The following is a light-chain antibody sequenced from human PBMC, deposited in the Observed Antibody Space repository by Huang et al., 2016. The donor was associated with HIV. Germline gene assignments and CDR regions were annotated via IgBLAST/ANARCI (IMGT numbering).Light chain of an antibody. CDR2: GAF. J-gene: IGKJ1*01. Sequence: EIVMTQSPAALSVSPGDRATLSCRASQSVDNNLACYQYRSGQAPRLLIYGAFIRATGIPARFSGSGSGTEFTLTIDSLQSEDFAVYYCQQYNDWPPWTFGQGTKVEIK. CDR3: QQYNDWPPWT. V-gene: IGKV3-15*01. CDR1: QSVDNN.